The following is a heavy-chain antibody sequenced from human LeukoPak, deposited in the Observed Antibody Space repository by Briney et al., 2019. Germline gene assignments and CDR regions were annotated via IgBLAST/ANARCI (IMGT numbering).Heavy chain of an antibody. CDR3: ARGVVPAAYYYYYYMDV. CDR2: ISYSGST. J-gene: IGHJ6*03. CDR1: GGSISSSSYY. Sequence: SEALSLTCTVSGGSISSSSYYWGWIRQPPGKGLEGIGSISYSGSTYYHPSLKSRVTISVDTSKNQFSLKLSSVTAADTAVYYCARGVVPAAYYYYYYMDVWGKGTTVTVSS. V-gene: IGHV4-39*07. D-gene: IGHD2-2*01.